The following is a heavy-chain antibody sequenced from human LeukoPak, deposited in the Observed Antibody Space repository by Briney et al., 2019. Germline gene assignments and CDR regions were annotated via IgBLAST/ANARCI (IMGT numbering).Heavy chain of an antibody. CDR2: ISGSGGST. CDR3: AKDPAATSSGYYYVLYFDY. Sequence: PGGSLRLSCAASGFTFSSYGMSWVRQAPGKGLEWVSAISGSGGSTYYADSVKGRLTISRDNSKNTLYLQMNSLRAEDTAVYYCAKDPAATSSGYYYVLYFDYWGQGTLVTVSS. D-gene: IGHD3-22*01. V-gene: IGHV3-23*01. CDR1: GFTFSSYG. J-gene: IGHJ4*02.